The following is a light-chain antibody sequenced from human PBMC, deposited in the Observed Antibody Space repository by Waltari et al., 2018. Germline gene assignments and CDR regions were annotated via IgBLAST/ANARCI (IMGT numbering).Light chain of an antibody. CDR3: QSADNTGDYVL. CDR1: ALAKQF. Sequence: SSELTQPPSVSVSPGQTATIACSADALAKQFVYWYQQKPGQAPVLVMFRGTERPSGIPERFSGSGSGTTVTLTISGVRAEDEADYYCQSADNTGDYVLFGGGTKLTVL. J-gene: IGLJ3*02. CDR2: RGT. V-gene: IGLV3-25*03.